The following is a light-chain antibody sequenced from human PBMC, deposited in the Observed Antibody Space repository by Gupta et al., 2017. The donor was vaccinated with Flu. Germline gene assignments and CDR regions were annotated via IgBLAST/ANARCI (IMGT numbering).Light chain of an antibody. CDR2: GNN. CDR3: QSYDSSLSAL. J-gene: IGLJ2*01. Sequence: QSVLTPPPSVSGAPGQRVTISCTGSSSNIGAGYDVHWYQQLPGTAPKLLIYGNNNRPSGVPDRFSGSKSGTSASLAITGLQAEDEADYYCQSYDSSLSALFGGGTKLTGL. CDR1: SSNIGAGYD. V-gene: IGLV1-40*01.